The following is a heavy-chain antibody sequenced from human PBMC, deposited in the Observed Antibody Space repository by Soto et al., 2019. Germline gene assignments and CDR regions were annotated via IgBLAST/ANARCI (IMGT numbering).Heavy chain of an antibody. D-gene: IGHD3-3*01. CDR2: ISYDGSNK. CDR1: GFTFSSYG. Sequence: GGSLRLSCAASGFTFSSYGMHWVRQAPGKGLEWVAVISYDGSNKYYADSVKGRFTISRDNSKNTLYLQMNSLRAEDTAVYYCAKDQTYYDFWSGYFDPGYYGMDVWGQVTTVTVYS. J-gene: IGHJ6*02. CDR3: AKDQTYYDFWSGYFDPGYYGMDV. V-gene: IGHV3-30*18.